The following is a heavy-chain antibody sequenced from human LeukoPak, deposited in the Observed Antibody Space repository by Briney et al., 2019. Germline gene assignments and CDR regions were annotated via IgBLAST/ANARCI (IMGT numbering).Heavy chain of an antibody. Sequence: PGGSLRLSCAASGFTFSSYAMHWVRQAPGKGLEWLSHISSTGTTKYYADSVKGRFTISRDNAKNSLYLQMDSLRAEDTAVYYCAGGVALNYWGQGTLVTVSS. CDR1: GFTFSSYA. V-gene: IGHV3-48*03. D-gene: IGHD2-8*01. J-gene: IGHJ4*02. CDR2: ISSTGTTK. CDR3: AGGVALNY.